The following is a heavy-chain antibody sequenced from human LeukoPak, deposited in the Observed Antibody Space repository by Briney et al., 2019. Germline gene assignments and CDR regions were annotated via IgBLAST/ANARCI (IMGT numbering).Heavy chain of an antibody. J-gene: IGHJ4*02. CDR2: ISYDGSNK. CDR3: AKRAVAGAYFDY. V-gene: IGHV3-30*18. Sequence: GGSLRLSCVASGFTFSSYGMHWVRQAPGKGLEWVAVISYDGSNKYYADSVKGRFTISRDNSKNTLYLQMNSLRAEDTAVYYCAKRAVAGAYFDYWGQGTLVTVSS. D-gene: IGHD6-19*01. CDR1: GFTFSSYG.